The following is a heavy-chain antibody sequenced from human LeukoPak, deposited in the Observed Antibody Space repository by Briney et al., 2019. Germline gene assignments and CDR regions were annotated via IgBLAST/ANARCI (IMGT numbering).Heavy chain of an antibody. D-gene: IGHD3-10*01. Sequence: GGSLRLSCAVSGFTFSSYAMHWVRQAPGKGLEWVAVISYDGSNKYYADSVKGRFTIFRDNSNNTLYLQMNSLRAEDTAVYYCARGLQSGTQRGYFDYWGQGTLVTVSS. J-gene: IGHJ4*02. CDR1: GFTFSSYA. CDR3: ARGLQSGTQRGYFDY. V-gene: IGHV3-30-3*01. CDR2: ISYDGSNK.